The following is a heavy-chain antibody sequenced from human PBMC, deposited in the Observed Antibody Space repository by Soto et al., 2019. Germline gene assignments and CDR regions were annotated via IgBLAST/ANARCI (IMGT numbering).Heavy chain of an antibody. CDR3: ARDPDYGDYWGYFFDS. V-gene: IGHV1-2*02. CDR1: GYTFAAYY. CDR2: INPTSGGT. Sequence: QVQLVQSGAEVKKPGASVKVSCKTSGYTFAAYYIHWIRQAPGQGLEWRGWINPTSGGTVYAQNFQDRVTMTRDTSISTAYMELRRLNSADTAVYYCARDPDYGDYWGYFFDSWGQGTPVTVSS. D-gene: IGHD4-17*01. J-gene: IGHJ4*02.